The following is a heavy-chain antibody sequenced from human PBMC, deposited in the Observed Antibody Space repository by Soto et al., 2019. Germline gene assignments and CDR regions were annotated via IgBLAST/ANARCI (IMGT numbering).Heavy chain of an antibody. CDR3: ARGIAVAAAAASAY. J-gene: IGHJ1*01. Sequence: PSESLSLTCAVSGSSISSSNWWSWVGQPPGKGLEWIGEIYHSGSTNYNPSLKSRVTISVDKSKNQFSLKLSSVTAADTAVYYCARGIAVAAAAASAYSGQCTLATVAS. D-gene: IGHD6-13*01. V-gene: IGHV4-4*02. CDR1: GSSISSSNW. CDR2: IYHSGST.